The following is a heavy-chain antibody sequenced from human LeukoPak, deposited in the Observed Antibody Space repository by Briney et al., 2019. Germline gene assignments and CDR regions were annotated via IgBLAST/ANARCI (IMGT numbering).Heavy chain of an antibody. CDR3: AIGEVYYGSGIENYYYYYMDV. CDR2: IIPIFGTA. V-gene: IGHV1-69*05. D-gene: IGHD3-10*01. CDR1: VGTFSSYA. Sequence: SVKVSCKASVGTFSSYAISWVRQAPGQGLAWMGGIIPIFGTANYAQQFQGRVTITTDESTSTAYMELSSLRSEDTAVYYCAIGEVYYGSGIENYYYYYMDVWGKGTTVTVSS. J-gene: IGHJ6*03.